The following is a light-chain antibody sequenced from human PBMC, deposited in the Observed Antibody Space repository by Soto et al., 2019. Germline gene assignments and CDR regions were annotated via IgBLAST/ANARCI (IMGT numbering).Light chain of an antibody. CDR2: QTS. V-gene: IGKV1-5*03. J-gene: IGKJ1*01. Sequence: DIQLTQSPSTLSASVGDRVTINCRASQSISYWLALYQQKPGKAPKLLIYQTSTLQGGVPSRFSGGGSGTELTLTISSLQPDDSATYYCQQYSRYRTFGQGTKVDIK. CDR3: QQYSRYRT. CDR1: QSISYW.